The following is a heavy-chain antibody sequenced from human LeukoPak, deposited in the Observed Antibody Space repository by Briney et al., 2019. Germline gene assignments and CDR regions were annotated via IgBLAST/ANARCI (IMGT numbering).Heavy chain of an antibody. D-gene: IGHD1/OR15-1a*01. J-gene: IGHJ5*02. CDR2: IYTSGST. V-gene: IGHV4-61*02. Sequence: SQTLSLTCTVSGGSISSGSYYWSWIRQPAGKGLEWIGRIYTSGSTNYNPSLKSRVTISVDMSKNQFSLKLSSVTAADTAVYYCARDLGLEQETDFGWFDPWGQGTLVTVSS. CDR3: ARDLGLEQETDFGWFDP. CDR1: GGSISSGSYY.